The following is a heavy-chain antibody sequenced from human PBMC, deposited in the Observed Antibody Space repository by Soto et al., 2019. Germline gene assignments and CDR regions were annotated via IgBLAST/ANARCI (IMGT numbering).Heavy chain of an antibody. J-gene: IGHJ6*02. CDR1: GYTFTSYD. Sequence: QVQLVQSGAEVKKPGASVKVSCKASGYTFTSYDINWVRQATGQGLEWMGWMNPNSGNTGYAQKFQGRVNMTRNTSISTAYMELSSLRSEDTAVYYCARGAGQRVLRFLEWLSYYYGMDVWGQGTTVTVSS. V-gene: IGHV1-8*01. D-gene: IGHD3-3*01. CDR2: MNPNSGNT. CDR3: ARGAGQRVLRFLEWLSYYYGMDV.